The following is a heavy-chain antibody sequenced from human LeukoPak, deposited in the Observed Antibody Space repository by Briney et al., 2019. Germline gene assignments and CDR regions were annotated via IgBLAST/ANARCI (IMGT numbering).Heavy chain of an antibody. V-gene: IGHV3-30-3*01. CDR3: ARDGRYYYDSSGYFDY. J-gene: IGHJ4*02. CDR1: GFTFSTYA. Sequence: PGGSLRLSCAASGFTFSTYAMHWVRQAPGKGLEWVAVISYDGSNTFYADSVKGRFTISRDNSKNTLYLQMNSLRAEDTAVYYCARDGRYYYDSSGYFDYWGQGTLVTVSS. D-gene: IGHD3-22*01. CDR2: ISYDGSNT.